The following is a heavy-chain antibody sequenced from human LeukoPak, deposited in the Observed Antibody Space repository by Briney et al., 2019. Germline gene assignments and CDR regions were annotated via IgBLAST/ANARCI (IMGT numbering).Heavy chain of an antibody. J-gene: IGHJ4*02. CDR1: GGSISSSSHY. CDR2: ICYSGST. V-gene: IGHV4-39*02. Sequence: SETLSLTCIVSGGSISSSSHYWGWIRQPPGKGLEWIGSICYSGSTYYNPSLKSRVTISVDTSKNQFSLKLNSVTAADTAVYYCVRDREYSYGADYWGQGTLVTVSS. CDR3: VRDREYSYGADY. D-gene: IGHD5-18*01.